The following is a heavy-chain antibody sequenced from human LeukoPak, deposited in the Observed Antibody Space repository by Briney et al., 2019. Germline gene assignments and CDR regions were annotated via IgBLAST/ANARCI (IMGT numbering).Heavy chain of an antibody. D-gene: IGHD3-3*01. V-gene: IGHV4-38-2*02. CDR1: GYSFSRGYY. CDR3: ARDLIRITIFGVVITNWFDP. Sequence: SETLSLTCAVCGYSFSRGYYWGWIRQPPGKGLEWIGSIYHSGSTYYNPSLKSRVTISVDTSKNQFSLKLSSVTAADTAVYYCARDLIRITIFGVVITNWFDPWGQGTLVTVSS. J-gene: IGHJ5*02. CDR2: IYHSGST.